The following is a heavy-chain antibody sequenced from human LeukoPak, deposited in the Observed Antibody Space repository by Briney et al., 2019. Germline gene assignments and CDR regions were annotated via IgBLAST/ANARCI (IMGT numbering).Heavy chain of an antibody. Sequence: SETLSLTCAVYGGSFSGYYWSWIRQPPGKGLEWIGEINHSGSTNYNPSLKSRVTISVDTSKNQFSLKLSSVTAADTAVYYCATVFNSRHGDYWGQGTLVTVSS. CDR1: GGSFSGYY. CDR2: INHSGST. V-gene: IGHV4-34*01. D-gene: IGHD4-23*01. J-gene: IGHJ4*02. CDR3: ATVFNSRHGDY.